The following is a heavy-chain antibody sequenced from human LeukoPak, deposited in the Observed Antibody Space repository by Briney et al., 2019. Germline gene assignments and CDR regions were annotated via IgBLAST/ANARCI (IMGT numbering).Heavy chain of an antibody. Sequence: GGSLRLSCAASGFTFNNAWMRGVRQPPGKGQEWVDTIKEDGSERYYVDSVQGRFTSSRDNAKNSLYLQMNSLRVEDTAVYDCANLGYSDGGQGTLVSVSS. D-gene: IGHD5-18*01. CDR1: GFTFNNAW. J-gene: IGHJ4*02. CDR2: IKEDGSER. CDR3: ANLGYSD. V-gene: IGHV3-7*01.